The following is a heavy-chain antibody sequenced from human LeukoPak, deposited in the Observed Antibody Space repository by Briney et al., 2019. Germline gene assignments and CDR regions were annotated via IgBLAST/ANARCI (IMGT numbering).Heavy chain of an antibody. D-gene: IGHD3-16*01. V-gene: IGHV4-59*01. CDR2: VYHSGSA. J-gene: IGHJ4*02. CDR3: ASSRETRRAYTPPRYSFDS. CDR1: NGSISTYH. Sequence: SETLSLTCSVSNGSISTYHCSWIRQSPGERLEWIGYVYHSGSAYYNPSLQSRVNISLDMSKNKFSLRLRSVTAADPARYFCASSRETRRAYTPPRYSFDSWGQGTLITVSS.